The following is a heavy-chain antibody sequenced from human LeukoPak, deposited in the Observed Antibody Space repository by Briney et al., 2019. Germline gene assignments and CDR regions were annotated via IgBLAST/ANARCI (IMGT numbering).Heavy chain of an antibody. CDR3: ARGRASSAHFDY. CDR1: GYTFTGYY. J-gene: IGHJ4*02. Sequence: RASVKVSCKASGYTFTGYYMHWVRQAPGQGLEWMGWINPNSGGTNYARKFQGRVTMTRDTSISTAYMGLSRLRSDDTAVYYCARGRASSAHFDYWGQGTLVTVSS. V-gene: IGHV1-2*02. CDR2: INPNSGGT.